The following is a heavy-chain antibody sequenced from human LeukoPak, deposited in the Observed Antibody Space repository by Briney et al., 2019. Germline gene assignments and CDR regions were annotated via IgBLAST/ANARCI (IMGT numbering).Heavy chain of an antibody. CDR1: GGSISGYY. CDR2: IYYSGST. CDR3: ARESSSRWNRVIDY. Sequence: SETLSLTCTVSGGSISGYYWSWIRQPPGKGLEWIGYIYYSGSTNYNPSLKSRVTISVDTSKKQVYLKLTSVTAADTAVYYCARESSSRWNRVIDYWGQGTLVTVSS. V-gene: IGHV4-59*01. J-gene: IGHJ4*02. D-gene: IGHD6-13*01.